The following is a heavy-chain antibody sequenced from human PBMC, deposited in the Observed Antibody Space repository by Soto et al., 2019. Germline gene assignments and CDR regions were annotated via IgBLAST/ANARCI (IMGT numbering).Heavy chain of an antibody. J-gene: IGHJ5*02. CDR2: ISGSGGST. Sequence: GGSLRLSCAASGFTFSSYAMSWVRQAPGKGLEWVSAISGSGGSTYYADSVKGRFTISRDNSKNTLYLQMNSLRAEDTAVYYCAKHFWPRGIYGSGSLFNWFDPWGQGTLVTVSS. CDR3: AKHFWPRGIYGSGSLFNWFDP. D-gene: IGHD3-10*01. CDR1: GFTFSSYA. V-gene: IGHV3-23*01.